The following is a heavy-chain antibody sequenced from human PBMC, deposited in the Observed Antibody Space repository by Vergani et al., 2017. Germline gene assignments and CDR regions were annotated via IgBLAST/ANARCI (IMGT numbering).Heavy chain of an antibody. V-gene: IGHV1-18*01. CDR3: ARAVAWDIAMVSKSSLSYYYYYMDV. Sequence: QVQLVQSGAEVKKPGASVKVSCKASGYTFTSYGISWVRQAPGQGLEWMGWISAYNGNTNYAQKLQGRVTMTTDTSTSTAYMELRSLRSDDTAVYYCARAVAWDIAMVSKSSLSYYYYYMDVWGKGTTVTVSS. CDR2: ISAYNGNT. J-gene: IGHJ6*03. D-gene: IGHD5-18*01. CDR1: GYTFTSYG.